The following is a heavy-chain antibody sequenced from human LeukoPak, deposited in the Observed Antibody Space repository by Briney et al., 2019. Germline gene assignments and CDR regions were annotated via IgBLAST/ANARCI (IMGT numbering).Heavy chain of an antibody. CDR3: ARDYGEVTSDY. V-gene: IGHV3-11*01. J-gene: IGHJ4*02. Sequence: GSLRLSCAASGFTFSDYYMSWIRQAPGKGLEWVSYISSGSTIYYADSVKGRFTISRDNAKNSLYLQMNSLRTEDTAVYYCARDYGEVTSDYWGQGTLVTVSS. CDR1: GFTFSDYY. CDR2: ISSGSTI. D-gene: IGHD4-17*01.